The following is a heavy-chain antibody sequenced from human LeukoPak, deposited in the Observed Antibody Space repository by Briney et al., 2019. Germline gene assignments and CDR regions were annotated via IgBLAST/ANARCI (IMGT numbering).Heavy chain of an antibody. CDR1: GYTFTSYD. CDR3: ARRRSGSSGPPSDH. Sequence: ASLKVSCKASGYTFTSYDINWVRQATGQGLEWMGWMNPNSGNTGYAQKFQGRVNMTRNTSISTAYMELSSLESEDTAVYYCARRRSGSSGPPSDHWGQGTLVTVSS. V-gene: IGHV1-8*01. D-gene: IGHD6-6*01. CDR2: MNPNSGNT. J-gene: IGHJ4*02.